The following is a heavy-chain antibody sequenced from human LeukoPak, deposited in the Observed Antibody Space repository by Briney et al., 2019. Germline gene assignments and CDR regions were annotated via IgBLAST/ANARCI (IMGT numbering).Heavy chain of an antibody. CDR3: ARVFSGWSPGVRC. Sequence: ASVKVSCKASGYTFTGYYMHWVRQAPGQGLEWMGRINPNSGGTSYAQKFQGRVTMTRDTSISTAYMELSRLRSDDTAVYYCARVFSGWSPGVRCWGQGTLVTVSS. J-gene: IGHJ4*02. CDR1: GYTFTGYY. V-gene: IGHV1-2*06. D-gene: IGHD6-19*01. CDR2: INPNSGGT.